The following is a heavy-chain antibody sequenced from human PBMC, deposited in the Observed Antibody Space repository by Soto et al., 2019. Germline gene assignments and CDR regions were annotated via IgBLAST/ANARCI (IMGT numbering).Heavy chain of an antibody. CDR3: ANDLYYYDFSLDDS. CDR1: GFTFSSYA. V-gene: IGHV3-30*18. J-gene: IGHJ5*02. CDR2: VSYDGSIE. Sequence: GGSLRLSCTASGFTFSSYAMHWVRQAPGRGLEWVAVVSYDGSIENYVDSVRGRFTISRDNSKNTVFLQMNSLRVEDTAVYYCANDLYYYDFSLDDSCGPGTLLTVSS. D-gene: IGHD3-16*01.